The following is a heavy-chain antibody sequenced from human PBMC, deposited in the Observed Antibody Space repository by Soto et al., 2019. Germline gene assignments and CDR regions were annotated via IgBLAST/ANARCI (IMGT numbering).Heavy chain of an antibody. J-gene: IGHJ5*02. D-gene: IGHD1-1*01. V-gene: IGHV4-4*07. CDR3: VRDGTKTLRDRFDP. CDR2: IYATGTT. CDR1: GASISGFY. Sequence: SETLSLTCTVSGASISGFYWSWIRKSAGRGLEWIGRIYATGTTDYNPSLKSRVMMSVDTSKKQFSLKLRSVTAADTAVYYCVRDGTKTLRDRFDPWGQGISVTVSS.